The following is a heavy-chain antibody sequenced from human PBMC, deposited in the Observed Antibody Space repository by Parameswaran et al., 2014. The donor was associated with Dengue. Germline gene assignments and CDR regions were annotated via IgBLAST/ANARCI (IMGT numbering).Heavy chain of an antibody. V-gene: IGHV1-2*02. CDR3: AREVFISSYYFFDY. J-gene: IGHJ4*02. D-gene: IGHD3-22*01. Sequence: WVRQAPGQGLEWMGWINPESGGTNYPQKFRGRVTMTRDTSFSTAYMELSRLRSDDTAVYYCAREVFISSYYFFDYWGQGTLVTVSS. CDR2: INPESGGT.